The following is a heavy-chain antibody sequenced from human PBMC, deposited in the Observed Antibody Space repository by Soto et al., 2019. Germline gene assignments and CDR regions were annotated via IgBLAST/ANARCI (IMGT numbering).Heavy chain of an antibody. CDR1: GGSISSGGYY. Sequence: SETLSLTCTVSGGSISSGGYYWSWIRQHPGKGLEWIGYIYYSGSTYYNPSLKSRVTISVDTSKNQCSLKPSSVTAADTSVYYWARDRGRRDGYNLDYFDYWGQGTLVTVSS. J-gene: IGHJ4*02. V-gene: IGHV4-31*03. D-gene: IGHD5-12*01. CDR2: IYYSGST. CDR3: ARDRGRRDGYNLDYFDY.